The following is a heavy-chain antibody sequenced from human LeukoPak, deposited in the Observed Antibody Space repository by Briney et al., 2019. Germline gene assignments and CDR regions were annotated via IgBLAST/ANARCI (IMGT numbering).Heavy chain of an antibody. CDR1: GFTFSSYA. V-gene: IGHV3-23*01. CDR3: AKETVTDYDFWSGYQRYFDY. CDR2: INGSGGST. Sequence: PGGSLRLSCAASGFTFSSYAMSWVRQAPGKGLEWVSDINGSGGSTYYADSVKGRLTISRDNSKNTLYLQMNSLRAEDTAVYYCAKETVTDYDFWSGYQRYFDYWGQGTLVTVSS. D-gene: IGHD3-3*01. J-gene: IGHJ4*02.